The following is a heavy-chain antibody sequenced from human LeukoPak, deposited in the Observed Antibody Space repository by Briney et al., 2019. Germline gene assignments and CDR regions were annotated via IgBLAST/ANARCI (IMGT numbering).Heavy chain of an antibody. J-gene: IGHJ6*03. V-gene: IGHV1-8*01. D-gene: IGHD6-6*01. CDR2: MNPNSGNT. CDR1: GYTFPSYD. CDR3: ATGRLVAARPRYSYYMDV. Sequence: GASVKVSCKASGYTFPSYDINWVRQATGQGLEWMGWMNPNSGNTGYAQKFQGRVTMTRNTSISTAYMELSSLRSEDTAVYYCATGRLVAARPRYSYYMDVWGKGTTVTVSS.